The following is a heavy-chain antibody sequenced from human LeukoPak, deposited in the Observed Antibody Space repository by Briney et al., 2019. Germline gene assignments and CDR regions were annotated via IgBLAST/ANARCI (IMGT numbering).Heavy chain of an antibody. CDR3: ARHAPLDVLLWFGDPGPLFY. V-gene: IGHV3-7*01. D-gene: IGHD3-10*01. J-gene: IGHJ4*02. CDR1: GLTFSTYW. CDR2: IKQDGSQK. Sequence: GGSLRLSCAASGLTFSTYWMSWVRQAPGKGLEWEANIKQDGSQKYYVDSVKGRFTISRDNAKNSLYLQMNTLRPEDTAVYYCARHAPLDVLLWFGDPGPLFYWGQGTLVTVSS.